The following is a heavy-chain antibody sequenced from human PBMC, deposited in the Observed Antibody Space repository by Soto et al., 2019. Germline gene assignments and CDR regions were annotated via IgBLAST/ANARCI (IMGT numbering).Heavy chain of an antibody. J-gene: IGHJ5*02. CDR1: GFTLSSYA. Sequence: GGSLRLSCAASGFTLSSYAMCWVRQAPGKGLEWVSTFSGTGGYTYYADSVKGRFTISRDDSKNTLFLHMNSLRAADTAVYYCARGQRALITYGPFDPWGQGTLVTVSS. D-gene: IGHD4-17*01. CDR2: FSGTGGYT. CDR3: ARGQRALITYGPFDP. V-gene: IGHV3-23*01.